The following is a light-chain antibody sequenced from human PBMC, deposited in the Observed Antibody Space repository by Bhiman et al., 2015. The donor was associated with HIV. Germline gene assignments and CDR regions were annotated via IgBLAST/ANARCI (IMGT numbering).Light chain of an antibody. J-gene: IGLJ1*01. V-gene: IGLV1-40*01. CDR1: RSNIGSQYD. CDR2: GNT. Sequence: QSVLTQPPSVSGAPGQKVTISCTGTRSNIGSQYDVHWYQHVPGTAPKLLVYGNTNRPSGVSDRFSGSKSGTSASLTITGLQAEDEADYYCHSYDKSLSGSGVFGTGTKVTVL. CDR3: HSYDKSLSGSGV.